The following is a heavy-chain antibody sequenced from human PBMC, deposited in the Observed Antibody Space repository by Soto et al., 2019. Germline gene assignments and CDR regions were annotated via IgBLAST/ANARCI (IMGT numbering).Heavy chain of an antibody. CDR2: IWYDGSNK. V-gene: IGHV3-33*01. Sequence: GGSLRLSCAASGFTFSSYGMHWVRQAPGKGLEWVAVIWYDGSNKYYADSVKGRFTISRDNSKNTLYLQMNSLRAEDTAVYYCARVNPPHDYVNLGWDYWGQGTLVTVSS. D-gene: IGHD3-16*01. CDR3: ARVNPPHDYVNLGWDY. J-gene: IGHJ4*02. CDR1: GFTFSSYG.